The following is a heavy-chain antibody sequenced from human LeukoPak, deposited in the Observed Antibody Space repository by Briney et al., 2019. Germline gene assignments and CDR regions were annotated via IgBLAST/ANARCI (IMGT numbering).Heavy chain of an antibody. D-gene: IGHD2-15*01. V-gene: IGHV3-74*01. CDR2: INSDGSTT. Sequence: GGSLRLSCVASGFTFDDYAMHWVRQAPGKGLVWVSRINSDGSTTGYADSVKGRFTISRDNAKNTLFLQMHSLRAEDTAVYYCARGRMSAKDFDSWGQGTLVTVSS. CDR3: ARGRMSAKDFDS. J-gene: IGHJ4*02. CDR1: GFTFDDYA.